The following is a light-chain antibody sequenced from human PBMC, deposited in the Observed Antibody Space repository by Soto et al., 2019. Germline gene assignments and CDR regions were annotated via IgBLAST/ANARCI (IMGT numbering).Light chain of an antibody. J-gene: IGKJ1*01. Sequence: EIVMTQSPGTLSVSPGEGATLSCRASQSVSTNLAWYQQKPDQAPRLLIYGASTTATGMPARFSGSGSGTEFTHTISSLQSEDFAVYYCQQYYTWPRTFGQGTRVEIK. CDR3: QQYYTWPRT. V-gene: IGKV3-15*01. CDR1: QSVSTN. CDR2: GAS.